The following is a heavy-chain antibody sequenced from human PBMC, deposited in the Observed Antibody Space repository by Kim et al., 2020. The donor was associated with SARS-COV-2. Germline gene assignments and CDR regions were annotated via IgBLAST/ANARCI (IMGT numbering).Heavy chain of an antibody. CDR2: FDPEDGET. D-gene: IGHD2-2*01. CDR1: GYTLTELS. Sequence: ASVKVSCKVSGYTLTELSMHWVRQAPGKGLEWLGGFDPEDGETIYAQKFQGRVTMTEDTSTDTAYMELSSLRSEDTAVYYCATEGWKYQLLRYYYGMDVWGQGTTVTVSS. CDR3: ATEGWKYQLLRYYYGMDV. J-gene: IGHJ6*02. V-gene: IGHV1-24*01.